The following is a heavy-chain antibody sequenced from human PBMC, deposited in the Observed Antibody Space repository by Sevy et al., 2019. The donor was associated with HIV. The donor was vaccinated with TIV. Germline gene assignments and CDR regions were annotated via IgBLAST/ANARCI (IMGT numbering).Heavy chain of an antibody. CDR2: FDPEDGET. D-gene: IGHD2-15*01. J-gene: IGHJ4*02. CDR1: GYTLIEFS. V-gene: IGHV1-24*01. CDR3: ATGLPGEYVDCSSCYSDYFAY. Sequence: ASVKVSCKVSGYTLIEFSMHWVRQAPGKGLEWMGGFDPEDGETIYEQRFQGRVTMTEDTPTDTAYMELSSLRSEDTAVYYCATGLPGEYVDCSSCYSDYFAYWGQGTLLTVSS.